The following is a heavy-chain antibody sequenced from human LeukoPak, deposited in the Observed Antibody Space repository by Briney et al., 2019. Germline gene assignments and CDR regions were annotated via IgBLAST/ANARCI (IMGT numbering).Heavy chain of an antibody. CDR2: ISSSSSYI. CDR1: GFTFSSYS. CDR3: ARRAGAYSHPYDY. J-gene: IGHJ4*02. D-gene: IGHD4/OR15-4a*01. Sequence: GGSLRLSCAASGFTFSSYSINWVRQAPGKGLEWVSSISSSSSYIYYADSVKGRFTISRDNSKNTLYLQMNSLRAEDTAVYYCARRAGAYSHPYDYWGQGTLVTVSS. V-gene: IGHV3-21*04.